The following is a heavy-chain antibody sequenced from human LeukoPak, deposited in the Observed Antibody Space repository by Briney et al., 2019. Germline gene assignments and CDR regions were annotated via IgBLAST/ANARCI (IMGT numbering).Heavy chain of an antibody. CDR1: GFTFSSYG. CDR3: ARARDYGDYPPDY. D-gene: IGHD4-17*01. Sequence: GGSLRLSCAASGFTFSSYGMSWVRQAPGKGLEWISYIGGSGSTIYYADSVKGRFTISRDNAKKLLYLQMSSLRAEDAAVYYCARARDYGDYPPDYWGQGTLVTVSS. V-gene: IGHV3-48*01. J-gene: IGHJ4*02. CDR2: IGGSGSTI.